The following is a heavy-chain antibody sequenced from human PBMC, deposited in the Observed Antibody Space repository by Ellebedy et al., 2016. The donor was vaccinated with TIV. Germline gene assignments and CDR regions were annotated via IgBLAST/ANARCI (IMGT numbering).Heavy chain of an antibody. Sequence: MPSETLSLTCAVYGGSLSGYYWGWIRQAPGKGLEWIGDINHSGSANYNQSLKSRVTISVDKSKNHFSLKLSSVTAADTAVYYCARGLQLDDVVVVAGYDYWGQGTLVTVSS. V-gene: IGHV4-34*01. CDR3: ARGLQLDDVVVVAGYDY. J-gene: IGHJ4*02. CDR2: INHSGSA. D-gene: IGHD2-15*01. CDR1: GGSLSGYY.